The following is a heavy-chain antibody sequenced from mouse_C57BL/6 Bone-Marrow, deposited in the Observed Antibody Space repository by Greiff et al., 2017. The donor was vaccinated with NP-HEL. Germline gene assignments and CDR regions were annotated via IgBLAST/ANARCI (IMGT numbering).Heavy chain of an antibody. V-gene: IGHV5-12*01. Sequence: EVKLVESGGGLVQPGGSLKLSCAASGFTFSDYYMYWVRQTPEKRLEWVAYISNGGGSTYYPDTVKGRFTISRDNAKNTLYLQMSRLKCEDTAMDYCARQGGSGSSYYFDYWGQGTTLTVAS. J-gene: IGHJ2*01. D-gene: IGHD1-1*01. CDR1: GFTFSDYY. CDR3: ARQGGSGSSYYFDY. CDR2: ISNGGGST.